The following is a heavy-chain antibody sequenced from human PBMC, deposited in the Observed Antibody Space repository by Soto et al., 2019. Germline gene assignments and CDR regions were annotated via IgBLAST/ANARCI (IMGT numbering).Heavy chain of an antibody. D-gene: IGHD2-21*02. CDR1: GDTFSSYI. J-gene: IGHJ6*02. CDR3: ARRRYCGYDCYHKHYYGMDV. CDR2: VIPVLTTT. Sequence: QVQLVQSGAEVKKPGSSVRVSCRSSGDTFSSYIVNWLRLAPGRGLEWMGRVIPVLTTTDYAQNFRGRVTSSADRSTNPVYLDLSSLRSDDTAVYYCARRRYCGYDCYHKHYYGMDVWGQGSLVTVAS. V-gene: IGHV1-69*08.